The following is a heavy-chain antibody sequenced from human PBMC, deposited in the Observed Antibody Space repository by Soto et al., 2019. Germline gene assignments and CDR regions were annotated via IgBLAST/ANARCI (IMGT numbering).Heavy chain of an antibody. CDR3: LSLVPAAKEFH. CDR2: ISAAGGST. V-gene: IGHV3-23*01. CDR1: GFTFSSYA. Sequence: GGSLRLSCAASGFTFSSYAMSWVRQAPGKGLEWVSAISAAGGSTYYADSVKGRFTISRDNSKNTLYLQMNSLRAEDTAVYYCLSLVPAAKEFHWGQGTLVTVSS. D-gene: IGHD2-2*01. J-gene: IGHJ4*02.